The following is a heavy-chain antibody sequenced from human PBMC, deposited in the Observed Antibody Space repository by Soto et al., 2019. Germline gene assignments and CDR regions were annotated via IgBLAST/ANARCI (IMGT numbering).Heavy chain of an antibody. D-gene: IGHD2-21*02. CDR1: GFTFSSYN. CDR2: ISTSSSTI. Sequence: EVQLLESGGGLVQPGGSRRLSCAASGFTFSSYNMNWVRQAPGKGLEWISYISTSSSTIYYADSVKGRFTISRDNAKNSLYLQMNSLKDEDTALYYCARHCGGGCYRGFDYWGLGSLVTVSS. CDR3: ARHCGGGCYRGFDY. V-gene: IGHV3-48*02. J-gene: IGHJ4*02.